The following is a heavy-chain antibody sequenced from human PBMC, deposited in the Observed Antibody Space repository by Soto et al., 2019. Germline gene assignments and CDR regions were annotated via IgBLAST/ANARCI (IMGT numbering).Heavy chain of an antibody. CDR2: IGESGTPT. V-gene: IGHV3-23*01. CDR1: GFTFSSYA. CDR3: ARYIPGVRYYGMDV. Sequence: EVQLLESGGGLVQPGGSLRLSCAASGFTFSSYAMMWVRQAPGKGLEWVSLIGESGTPTYYADSVKGRFTISRDNSGNTLFLEMYGLRAEDTAVYYCARYIPGVRYYGMDVWGQGTTVTVSS. D-gene: IGHD2-2*01. J-gene: IGHJ6*02.